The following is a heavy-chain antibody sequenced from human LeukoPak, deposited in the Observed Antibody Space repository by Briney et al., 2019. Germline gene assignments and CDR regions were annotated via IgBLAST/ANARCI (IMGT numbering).Heavy chain of an antibody. Sequence: GGCLRLSCAASGFTFSSYSMTWVRQAPGKGLEWVSSISSSSSYIYYADSVKGRFTISRDNAKNSLYLQMNSLRAEDTAVYYCARDAKGAFDIWGQGTMVTVSS. CDR2: ISSSSSYI. J-gene: IGHJ3*02. V-gene: IGHV3-21*01. CDR1: GFTFSSYS. CDR3: ARDAKGAFDI.